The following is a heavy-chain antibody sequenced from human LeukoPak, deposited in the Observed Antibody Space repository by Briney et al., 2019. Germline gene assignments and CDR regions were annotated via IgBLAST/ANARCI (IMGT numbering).Heavy chain of an antibody. CDR3: ARDTADTAMANRFDP. J-gene: IGHJ5*02. V-gene: IGHV4-30-4*01. CDR1: GGSISSGDYY. CDR2: IYYSGST. D-gene: IGHD5-18*01. Sequence: SETLSLTCTVSGGSISSGDYYWSWIRQPPGKGLEWIGYIYYSGSTYYNPSLKGRVTISVDTSKNQFSLKLSSVTAADTAVYYCARDTADTAMANRFDPWGQGTLVTVSS.